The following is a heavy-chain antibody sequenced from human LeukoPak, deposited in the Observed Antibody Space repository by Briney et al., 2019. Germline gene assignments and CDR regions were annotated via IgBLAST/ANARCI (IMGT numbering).Heavy chain of an antibody. Sequence: GESLKISCKGSGYIFTSYWIGWVRQLPGKGLEWMGIIYPGDSDTRYSPSFRGQVTISADKSISTAYLQWSSLKASDTAMYYCARHSSGLWFGESYMDVWGKGTTVTISS. CDR1: GYIFTSYW. CDR2: IYPGDSDT. D-gene: IGHD3-10*01. J-gene: IGHJ6*03. CDR3: ARHSSGLWFGESYMDV. V-gene: IGHV5-51*01.